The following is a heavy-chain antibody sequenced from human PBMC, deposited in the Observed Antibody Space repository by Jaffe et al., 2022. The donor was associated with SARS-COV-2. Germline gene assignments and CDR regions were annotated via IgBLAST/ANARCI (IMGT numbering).Heavy chain of an antibody. CDR3: TTDRGSSGWSGYFDY. CDR2: IKSKTDGGTT. J-gene: IGHJ4*02. V-gene: IGHV3-15*01. D-gene: IGHD6-19*01. CDR1: GFTFSNAW. Sequence: EVQLVESGGGLVKPGGSLRLSCAASGFTFSNAWMSWVRQAPGKGLEWVGRIKSKTDGGTTDYAAPVKGRFTISRDDSKNTLYLQMNSLKTEDTAVYYCTTDRGSSGWSGYFDYWGQGTLVTVSS.